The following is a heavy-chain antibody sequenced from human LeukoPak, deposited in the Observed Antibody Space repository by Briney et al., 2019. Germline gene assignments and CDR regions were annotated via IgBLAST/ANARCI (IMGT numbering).Heavy chain of an antibody. V-gene: IGHV4-34*01. CDR2: INHSGST. CDR3: ARLAAAGTSDYYYMDV. J-gene: IGHJ6*03. CDR1: GGYFSGYY. D-gene: IGHD6-13*01. Sequence: SETLSLTCAVYGGYFSGYYWSWIRQPPGKGLEWIGEINHSGSTNYNPSLKSRVTISVDTSKNQFSLKLSSVTAADTAVYYCARLAAAGTSDYYYMDVWGKGTTVTVSS.